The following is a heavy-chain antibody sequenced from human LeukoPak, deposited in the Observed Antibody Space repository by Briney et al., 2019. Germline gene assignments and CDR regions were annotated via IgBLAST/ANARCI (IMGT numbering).Heavy chain of an antibody. CDR2: IYTSGST. V-gene: IGHV4-61*02. J-gene: IGHJ3*02. CDR1: GGSISSGSYY. CDR3: ARDPAWDGLRPGIAAAGDAFDI. D-gene: IGHD6-13*01. Sequence: PSEALSLTCTVSGGSISSGSYYWSRIRQPAGKGLEWIGRIYTSGSTNYNPSLKSRVTISVDTSKNQFSLKLSSVTAADTAVYYCARDPAWDGLRPGIAAAGDAFDIWGQGTMVTVSS.